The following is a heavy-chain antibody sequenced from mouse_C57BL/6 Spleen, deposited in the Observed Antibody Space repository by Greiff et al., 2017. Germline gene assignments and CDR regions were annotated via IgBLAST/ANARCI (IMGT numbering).Heavy chain of an antibody. Sequence: QVQLQQSGAELVKPGASVKISCKASGYAFSSYWMNWVKQRPGKGLEWIGQIYPGDGDTNYNGKFKGKATLTADESSSTAYLQLSSLTSEDSAVYFCARAASDYDGFYYAMDCWGQGTSVTVSS. J-gene: IGHJ4*01. CDR2: IYPGDGDT. CDR1: GYAFSSYW. CDR3: ARAASDYDGFYYAMDC. D-gene: IGHD2-4*01. V-gene: IGHV1-80*01.